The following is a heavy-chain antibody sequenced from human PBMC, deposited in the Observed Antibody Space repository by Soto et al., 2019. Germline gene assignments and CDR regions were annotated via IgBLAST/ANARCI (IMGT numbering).Heavy chain of an antibody. Sequence: GASVKVSCKAAGGTFSSYAISWVRQAPGQGLEWMGWIIANNGNTNYAQKLQGRVTMTTDTSTSTAYMELRSLRSDDTAVYYCARGPRKWYQLPQGYGMDVWGQGTTVTVSS. CDR3: ARGPRKWYQLPQGYGMDV. D-gene: IGHD2-2*01. V-gene: IGHV1-18*01. CDR1: GGTFSSYA. J-gene: IGHJ6*02. CDR2: IIANNGNT.